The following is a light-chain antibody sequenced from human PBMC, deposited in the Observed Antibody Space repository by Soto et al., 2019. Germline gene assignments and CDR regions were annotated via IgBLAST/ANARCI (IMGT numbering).Light chain of an antibody. J-gene: IGKJ2*01. Sequence: EIVLTQSPGTLSLSPGERATLSCRASQSVSSTYLAWYQQKPGQALRLLIYGASIRATGVPDRFSGSGSGTDFTLTISRLEPEDLAVYYCQQYGRSPYTFGKGTKLEI. V-gene: IGKV3-20*01. CDR2: GAS. CDR3: QQYGRSPYT. CDR1: QSVSSTY.